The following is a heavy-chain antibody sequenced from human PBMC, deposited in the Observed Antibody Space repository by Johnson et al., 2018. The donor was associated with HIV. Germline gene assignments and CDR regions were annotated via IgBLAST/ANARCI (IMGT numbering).Heavy chain of an antibody. CDR3: ARGKGASVGLDTYDI. J-gene: IGHJ3*02. D-gene: IGHD3-9*01. CDR1: GFTFDEYG. Sequence: VQLVEFGGGVVRLGGSLRLSCEASGFTFDEYGMSWVRQVPGQGLEWVSGINWTGGSTGYADSLRGRVTISRENAKNSLYLEINGLRADDTALYFCARGKGASVGLDTYDIWGQGTMVIVSS. V-gene: IGHV3-20*04. CDR2: INWTGGST.